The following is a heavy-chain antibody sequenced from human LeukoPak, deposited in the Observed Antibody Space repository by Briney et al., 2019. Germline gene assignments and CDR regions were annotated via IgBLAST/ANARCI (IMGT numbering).Heavy chain of an antibody. CDR1: GFTFSSYG. J-gene: IGHJ4*02. V-gene: IGHV3-30*18. CDR3: AKGRAWGFDY. D-gene: IGHD7-27*01. CDR2: ISYDGSNK. Sequence: PGGSLRLSCAASGFTFSSYGMHWVRQAPGKGLEWVAVISYDGSNKYYADSVKGRFTISRDNSKNTLYLQMNSLRTEDTAIYYCAKGRAWGFDYWGQGTLVTVSS.